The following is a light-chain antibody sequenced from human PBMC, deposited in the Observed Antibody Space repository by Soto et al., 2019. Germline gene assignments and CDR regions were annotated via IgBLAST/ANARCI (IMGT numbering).Light chain of an antibody. J-gene: IGLJ1*01. V-gene: IGLV2-23*02. CDR2: EVS. Sequence: QFALTQPASVSGSPGQSVTISCTGTSSDVGNYNLVSWYQQHPGKAPKLMIYEVSRRPSGVSNRFSGSKSGNTASLTISGLQAEDEADYYCCSYAGSSTFYVFGTGTKVTVL. CDR1: SSDVGNYNL. CDR3: CSYAGSSTFYV.